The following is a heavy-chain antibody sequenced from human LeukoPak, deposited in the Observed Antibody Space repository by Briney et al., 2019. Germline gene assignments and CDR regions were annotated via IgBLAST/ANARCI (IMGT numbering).Heavy chain of an antibody. V-gene: IGHV3-9*01. D-gene: IGHD6-19*01. CDR3: AKDMRSAVAATFDY. Sequence: GRSLRLSCAASGSTFDDYAMHWVRQAPGKGLEWVSGISWNSGSIGYADSVKGRFTISRDNAKNSLYLQMNSLRAEDTALYYCAKDMRSAVAATFDYWGQGTLVTVSS. CDR1: GSTFDDYA. J-gene: IGHJ4*02. CDR2: ISWNSGSI.